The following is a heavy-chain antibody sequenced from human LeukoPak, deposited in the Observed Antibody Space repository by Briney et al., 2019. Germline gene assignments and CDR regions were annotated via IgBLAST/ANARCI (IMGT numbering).Heavy chain of an antibody. CDR1: GYSFTSYW. CDR3: ARPTLYCSSTSCYGAFDI. V-gene: IGHV5-51*01. D-gene: IGHD2-2*01. Sequence: GESLKISYKGSGYSFTSYWIGWVRQMPGKGLEWMGIIYPGDSDTRYSPSFQGQVTISADKSISTAYLQWSSLKASDTAMYYCARPTLYCSSTSCYGAFDIWGQGTMVTVSS. J-gene: IGHJ3*02. CDR2: IYPGDSDT.